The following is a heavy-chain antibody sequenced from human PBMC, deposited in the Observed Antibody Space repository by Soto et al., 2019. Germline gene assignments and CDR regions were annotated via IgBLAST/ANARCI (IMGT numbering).Heavy chain of an antibody. CDR1: GYSFAGYW. CDR2: IDPSDSQT. CDR3: ARQIYDSDTGPNFQYYFDS. V-gene: IGHV5-10-1*01. J-gene: IGHJ4*02. Sequence: GESLKISCNGSGYSFAGYWITWVRQKPGKGLEWMGRIDPSDSQTYYSPSFRGHVTISVTKSITTVFLQWSSLRASDAAMYYCARQIYDSDTGPNFQYYFDSWGQGTPVTVSS. D-gene: IGHD3-22*01.